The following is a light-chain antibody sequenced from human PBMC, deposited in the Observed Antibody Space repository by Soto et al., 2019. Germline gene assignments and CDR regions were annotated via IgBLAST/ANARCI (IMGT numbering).Light chain of an antibody. CDR3: SSYTSSSTYV. J-gene: IGLJ1*01. V-gene: IGLV2-14*01. Sequence: SALTQPASVSGSPGQAITISCTGTSSDVAGYNYVSWYQQHPGKAPKLMIYEVSNRPSGVANRFSGSKSGNTASLTISGLQAEDEADYYCSSYTSSSTYVFGTGTKHTVL. CDR2: EVS. CDR1: SSDVAGYNY.